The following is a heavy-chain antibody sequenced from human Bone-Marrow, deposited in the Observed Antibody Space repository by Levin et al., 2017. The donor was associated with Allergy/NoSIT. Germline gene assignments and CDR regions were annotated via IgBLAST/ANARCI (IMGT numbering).Heavy chain of an antibody. D-gene: IGHD3-10*01. J-gene: IGHJ3*01. CDR3: VRGYNSFDR. CDR2: ITNKAKGYIT. V-gene: IGHV3-72*01. Sequence: GESLKISCAVSGFTFSDYWMDWVRQAPGKGLEWVARITNKAKGYITLYAASVVGRFTISRDDSRSLLYLQMNSLQGEDTALYYCVRGYNSFDRWGQGTMVTVSS. CDR1: GFTFSDYW.